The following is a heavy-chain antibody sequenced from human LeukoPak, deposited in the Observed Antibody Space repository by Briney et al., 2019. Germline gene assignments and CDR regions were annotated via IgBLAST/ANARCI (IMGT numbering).Heavy chain of an antibody. CDR1: GFTFSSYA. CDR2: ISGSGGST. V-gene: IGHV3-23*01. CDR3: AKHIRRSGWYDRADY. Sequence: TGGSLRLSCAASGFTFSSYAMSWVRQAPGKGLEWVSAISGSGGSTYYADSVKGRFTISRDNSKNTLYLQMNSLRAEDTAVYYCAKHIRRSGWYDRADYWGQGTLVTVSS. J-gene: IGHJ4*02. D-gene: IGHD6-19*01.